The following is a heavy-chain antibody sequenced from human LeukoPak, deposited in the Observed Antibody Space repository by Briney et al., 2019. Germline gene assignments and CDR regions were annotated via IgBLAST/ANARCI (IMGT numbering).Heavy chain of an antibody. CDR3: ARSITIFGVVRYYYYYMDV. Sequence: GASVKVSCKASGYTFTSYDINWVRQATGQGLEWMGWMNPNSGNTGYAQKFQGRVTMTRNTSVSTAYMELSSLRSEDTAVYYCARSITIFGVVRYYYYYMDVWGKGTTVTVSS. CDR2: MNPNSGNT. CDR1: GYTFTSYD. J-gene: IGHJ6*03. D-gene: IGHD3-3*01. V-gene: IGHV1-8*01.